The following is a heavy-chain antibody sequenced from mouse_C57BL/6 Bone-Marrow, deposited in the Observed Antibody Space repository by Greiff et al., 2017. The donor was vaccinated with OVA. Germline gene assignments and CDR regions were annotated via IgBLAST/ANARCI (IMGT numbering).Heavy chain of an antibody. CDR1: GYAFSSSW. CDR3: ARVDYGSSQYYFDY. J-gene: IGHJ2*01. CDR2: IYPGDGDT. Sequence: VKLMESGPELVKPGASVKISCKASGYAFSSSWMNWVKQRPGKGLEWIGRIYPGDGDTNYNGKFKGKATLTADKSSSTAYMQLSSLTSEDSAVYFCARVDYGSSQYYFDYWGQGTTLTVSS. D-gene: IGHD1-1*01. V-gene: IGHV1-82*01.